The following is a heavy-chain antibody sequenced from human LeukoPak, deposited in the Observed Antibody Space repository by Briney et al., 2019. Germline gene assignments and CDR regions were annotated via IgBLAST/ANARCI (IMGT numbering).Heavy chain of an antibody. V-gene: IGHV3-7*04. J-gene: IGHJ4*02. D-gene: IGHD3-22*01. CDR1: GFTFSSYW. Sequence: GGSLRLSCAASGFTFSSYWMSWVRQAPGEGLEWVANIKQDGSEKYYVDSVKGRFTISRDNSKNTLYLQMNSLRAEDTAVYYCARGVRYDSSGWFDCWGQGTLVTVSS. CDR3: ARGVRYDSSGWFDC. CDR2: IKQDGSEK.